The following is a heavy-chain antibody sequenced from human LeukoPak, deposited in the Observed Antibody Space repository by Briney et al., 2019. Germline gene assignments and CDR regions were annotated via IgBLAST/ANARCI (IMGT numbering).Heavy chain of an antibody. CDR2: IIPILGIA. CDR1: GGTFSSYA. J-gene: IGHJ4*02. CDR3: ARFEGMYDSSGYYFDY. V-gene: IGHV1-69*04. Sequence: SVKVSCKASGGTFSSYAISWVRQAPGQGLEWMGRIIPILGIANYAQKFQGRVTITADKSTSTAYMELSSPRSEDTAVYYCARFEGMYDSSGYYFDYWGQGTLVTVSS. D-gene: IGHD3-22*01.